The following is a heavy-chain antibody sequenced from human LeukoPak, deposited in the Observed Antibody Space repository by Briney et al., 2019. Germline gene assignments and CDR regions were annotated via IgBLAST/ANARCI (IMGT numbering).Heavy chain of an antibody. D-gene: IGHD1-1*01. J-gene: IGHJ4*02. V-gene: IGHV4-39*07. CDR3: ARDWNRYAY. Sequence: SETLSLTCSVSGGSISSCTYSWGWVRQPPGRGLEWIGSFSCSGSTYYNPSLKSRVTISVDTSKSQFSLYMDSVTAADTAVYYCARDWNRYAYWGQGTLVTVSS. CDR1: GGSISSCTYS. CDR2: FSCSGST.